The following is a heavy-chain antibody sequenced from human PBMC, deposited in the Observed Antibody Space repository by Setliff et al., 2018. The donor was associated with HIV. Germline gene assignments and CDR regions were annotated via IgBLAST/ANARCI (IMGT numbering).Heavy chain of an antibody. Sequence: GGSLRLSCEASGFTVIDYALNWVRQAPGKGLEWVSSISSSGSYIYYAASLKGRFTITRDNARNSLYLEMSTLRAEDTAVYYCVKDEEYIGVVSATMNMPGYYHYYYMDVWGKGSTVTVSS. J-gene: IGHJ6*03. V-gene: IGHV3-21*01. CDR1: GFTVIDYA. CDR2: ISSSGSYI. CDR3: VKDEEYIGVVSATMNMPGYYHYYYMDV. D-gene: IGHD2-2*01.